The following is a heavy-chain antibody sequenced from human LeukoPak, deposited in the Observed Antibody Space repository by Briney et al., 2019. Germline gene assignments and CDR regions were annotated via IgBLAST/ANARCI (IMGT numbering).Heavy chain of an antibody. CDR3: VRALSGSDDY. CDR1: GYSISSGYY. D-gene: IGHD2-15*01. Sequence: SETLSLTCTVSGYSISSGYYWGWIRQPPGKGLEWIGSIYHSGSTYYNPSLKSRVTISVDTSKNQFSLKLSSVTAADTAVYYCVRALSGSDDYWGQGTLVTVSS. J-gene: IGHJ4*02. CDR2: IYHSGST. V-gene: IGHV4-38-2*02.